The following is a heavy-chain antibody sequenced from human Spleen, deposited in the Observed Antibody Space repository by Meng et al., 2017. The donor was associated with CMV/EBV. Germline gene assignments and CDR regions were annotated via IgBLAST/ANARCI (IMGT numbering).Heavy chain of an antibody. CDR1: GYTFNGYY. D-gene: IGHD6-19*01. CDR3: ARGLRKSGWYGGILVGFDY. J-gene: IGHJ4*02. V-gene: IGHV1-2*02. Sequence: ASVKVSCKASGYTFNGYYMHWVRQAPGQGLEWMGWINPDSGGTSYAQNFQGRVTMTRDTSIRTAYLELSRLRSEDTAVYYCARGLRKSGWYGGILVGFDYWGQGTLVTVSS. CDR2: INPDSGGT.